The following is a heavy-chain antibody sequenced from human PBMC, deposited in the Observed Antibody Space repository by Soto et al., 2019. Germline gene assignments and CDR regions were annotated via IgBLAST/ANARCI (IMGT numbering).Heavy chain of an antibody. V-gene: IGHV4-4*07. CDR2: IYSSGET. J-gene: IGHJ4*02. Sequence: SETLSLTCTVSSGSISGLYWTWIRQPAGKGLEWIGRIYSSGETNYNPYLTGRVIMSLDTSKNQFSLNLTSVTAADTAVYYCARASQCKSYFDCFAWLDYWGQGTLVTVSS. CDR3: ARASQCKSYFDCFAWLDY. D-gene: IGHD3-9*01. CDR1: SGSISGLY.